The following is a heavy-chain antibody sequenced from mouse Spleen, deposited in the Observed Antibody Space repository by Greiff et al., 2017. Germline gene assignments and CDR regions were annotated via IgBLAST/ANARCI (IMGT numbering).Heavy chain of an antibody. J-gene: IGHJ4*01. Sequence: LQESAAELARPGASVKMSCKASGYTFTSYTMHWVKQRPGQGLEWIGYINPSSGYTEYNQKFKDKTTLTADKSSSTAYMQLSSLTSEDSAVYYCARGTEGDYWGQGTSVTVSS. CDR2: INPSSGYT. V-gene: IGHV1-4*02. CDR3: ARGTEGDY. D-gene: IGHD3-3*01. CDR1: GYTFTSYT.